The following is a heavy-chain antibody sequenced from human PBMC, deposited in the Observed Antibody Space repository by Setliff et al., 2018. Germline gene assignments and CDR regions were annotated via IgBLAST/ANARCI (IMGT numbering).Heavy chain of an antibody. CDR1: GYTFSESI. CDR2: IGVYTGRT. Sequence: ASVKVSCKASGYTFSESIVSWVRQAPGQGLEWMGWIGVYTGRTSSAQKFQDRLTMMTEKSTDMAYMELRGLTSNDTAVYYCLRLVRYCSRTTCQRTLGDEVWGQGTLVTVSS. CDR3: LRLVRYCSRTTCQRTLGDEV. J-gene: IGHJ4*02. D-gene: IGHD2-8*01. V-gene: IGHV1-18*01.